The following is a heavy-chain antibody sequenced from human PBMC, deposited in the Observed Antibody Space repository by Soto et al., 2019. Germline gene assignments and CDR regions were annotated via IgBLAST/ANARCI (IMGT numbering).Heavy chain of an antibody. J-gene: IGHJ4*02. CDR1: GGSISSYY. Sequence: PSETLSLTCTVSGGSISSYYWSWIRQPPGKGLEWIGYIYYSGSTNCNPSLKSRVTISVDTSKNQLSLKLSSVTAADTAVYYCARRYGYYFDYWGQGTXVTVSS. D-gene: IGHD4-17*01. V-gene: IGHV4-59*08. CDR3: ARRYGYYFDY. CDR2: IYYSGST.